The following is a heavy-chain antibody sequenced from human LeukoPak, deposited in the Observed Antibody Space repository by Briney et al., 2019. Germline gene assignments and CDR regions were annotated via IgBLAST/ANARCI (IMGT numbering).Heavy chain of an antibody. CDR1: GGSISSIDC. Sequence: SDTLSLTCAVSGGSISSIDCWSWVRQPPGNGLEWIGEIYHSGSTNYNPSLKSRVTISVDKSKNQFSLKLSSVTAADTAVYYCARLTGTTNMDAFDIWGQGTMVTVSS. V-gene: IGHV4-4*02. D-gene: IGHD1-7*01. J-gene: IGHJ3*02. CDR2: IYHSGST. CDR3: ARLTGTTNMDAFDI.